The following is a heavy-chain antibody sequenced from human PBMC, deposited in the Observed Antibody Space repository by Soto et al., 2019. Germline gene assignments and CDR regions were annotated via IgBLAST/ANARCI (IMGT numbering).Heavy chain of an antibody. CDR2: ILYTGST. Sequence: PSETLSLTCTVSGGSINNYHWSWIRQSPEKGLEWIGHILYTGSTNYNPSLKSRVTISIDTSKNQFSLKLSSVTAADTAVYYCARGRIAARFYYYYGMDVWGQGTTVTVSS. J-gene: IGHJ6*02. CDR1: GGSINNYH. CDR3: ARGRIAARFYYYYGMDV. D-gene: IGHD6-25*01. V-gene: IGHV4-59*12.